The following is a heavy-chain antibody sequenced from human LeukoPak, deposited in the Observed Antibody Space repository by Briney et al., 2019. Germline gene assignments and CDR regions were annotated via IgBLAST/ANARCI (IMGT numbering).Heavy chain of an antibody. Sequence: SETLSLTCTVSGVSTTNGIYYWAWIRQSPGKGLEWIGSVHNVGSTYYNLSLRSRVTMSIDTSKNQFSLRLNSVTAADTAVYYGARHAEYNSGWHFYLDHWGQGILVTVSS. CDR1: GVSTTNGIYY. J-gene: IGHJ4*02. V-gene: IGHV4-39*01. CDR3: ARHAEYNSGWHFYLDH. D-gene: IGHD6-19*01. CDR2: VHNVGST.